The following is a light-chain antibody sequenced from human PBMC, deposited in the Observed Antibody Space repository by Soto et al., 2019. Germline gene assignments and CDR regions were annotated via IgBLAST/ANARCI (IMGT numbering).Light chain of an antibody. Sequence: AIRMTQSPSSLSASTGDRVTITCRASQGISSYLAWYQQKPGKAPKLLIYAASTLQSGVPSRFSGSGSGTHFTLTISSLQPEDFATYYCQQLHGYPITFGQGTRLEI. V-gene: IGKV1-8*01. CDR1: QGISSY. CDR2: AAS. CDR3: QQLHGYPIT. J-gene: IGKJ5*01.